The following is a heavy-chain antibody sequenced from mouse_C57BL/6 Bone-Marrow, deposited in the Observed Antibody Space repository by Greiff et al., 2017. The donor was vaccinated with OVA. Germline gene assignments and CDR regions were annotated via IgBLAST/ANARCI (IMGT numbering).Heavy chain of an antibody. D-gene: IGHD1-1*01. J-gene: IGHJ3*01. Sequence: EVQLQESGGGLVQPGGSMKLSCVASGFTFSNYWMNWVRQSPEKGLEWVAQIRLKSDNYATHYAESVKGRFTISRDDSKSSVYLQMNNLRAEDTGIYYCTGEGNYYGSAFAYWGQGTLVTVSA. CDR1: GFTFSNYW. CDR2: IRLKSDNYAT. V-gene: IGHV6-3*01. CDR3: TGEGNYYGSAFAY.